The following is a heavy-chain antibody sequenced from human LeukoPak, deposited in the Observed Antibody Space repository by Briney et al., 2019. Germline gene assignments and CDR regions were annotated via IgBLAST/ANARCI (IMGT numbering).Heavy chain of an antibody. CDR1: GFTFSSYW. CDR2: IKQDGSEK. J-gene: IGHJ5*02. V-gene: IGHV3-7*01. Sequence: GGSLRLSCAAAGFTFSSYWMSWVRQAPGKGLEWVANIKQDGSEKYYVDSVKGRFTISRDNAKNSLYLQMNSLRAEDTAVYYCAREDSSRWYVYGSSWFDPWGQGTLVTVSS. CDR3: AREDSSRWYVYGSSWFDP. D-gene: IGHD6-13*01.